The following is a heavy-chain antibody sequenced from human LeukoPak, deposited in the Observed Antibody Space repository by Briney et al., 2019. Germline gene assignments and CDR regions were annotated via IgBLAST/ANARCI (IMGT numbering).Heavy chain of an antibody. D-gene: IGHD3/OR15-3a*01. CDR1: GFTVSSNY. V-gene: IGHV3-53*01. Sequence: GGSLRLSCAASGFTVSSNYMSWVGQAPGKGLEWVSVIYSGGDTYYADSVKGRFTISRDNSKNTLYLQMNSLRAEDTAIYYCARVRPGYHTYFDYWGQGTLVTVSS. CDR3: ARVRPGYHTYFDY. J-gene: IGHJ4*02. CDR2: IYSGGDT.